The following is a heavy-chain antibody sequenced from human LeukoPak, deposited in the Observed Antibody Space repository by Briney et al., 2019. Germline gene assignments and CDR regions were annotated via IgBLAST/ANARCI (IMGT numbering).Heavy chain of an antibody. Sequence: GGSLRLSCAASGFTFKDYATYWVRQAPGKGLEWVANIKQDGSEKYYVDSVKGRFTISRDNAKNSLYLQMNSLRAEDTAVYYCARGFGRPWGQGTLVTVSS. CDR1: GFTFKDYA. CDR2: IKQDGSEK. J-gene: IGHJ5*02. V-gene: IGHV3-7*03. D-gene: IGHD3-10*01. CDR3: ARGFGRP.